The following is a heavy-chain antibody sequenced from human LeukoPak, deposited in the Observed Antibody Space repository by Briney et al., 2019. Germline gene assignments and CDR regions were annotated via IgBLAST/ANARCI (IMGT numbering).Heavy chain of an antibody. CDR2: IYYSGST. Sequence: SETLSLTCTVSGGSISSGGYYWSWIRQHPGKGLEWIGYIYYSGSTYYNPSLKSRVTISVDTSKNQFSLRLSSVTAADTAVYYCAREGGSGSYWVPPKYYGMGVWGQGTTVTVSS. CDR1: GGSISSGGYY. CDR3: AREGGSGSYWVPPKYYGMGV. V-gene: IGHV4-31*03. D-gene: IGHD3-10*01. J-gene: IGHJ6*02.